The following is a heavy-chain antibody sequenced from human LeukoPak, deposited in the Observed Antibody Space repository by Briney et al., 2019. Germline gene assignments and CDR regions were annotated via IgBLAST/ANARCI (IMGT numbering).Heavy chain of an antibody. CDR2: IIPSFGTT. J-gene: IGHJ4*02. CDR3: ARVPAPPNYDYVGDDY. V-gene: IGHV1-69*13. D-gene: IGHD3-16*01. CDR1: GGTFSSYA. Sequence: SVKVSCKASGGTFSSYAISWVRQAPRQGLEWMGGIIPSFGTTNYAQTFQSRVTITADESTRTAYMELSSLRSEDAAVYYCARVPAPPNYDYVGDDYWGQGTLVTVSS.